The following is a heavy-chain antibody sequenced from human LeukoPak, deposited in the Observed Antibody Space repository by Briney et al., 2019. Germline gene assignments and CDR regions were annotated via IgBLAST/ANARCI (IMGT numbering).Heavy chain of an antibody. Sequence: GESLRLSCAASEFTFNSYSFNWICQRPGGRLEWVSSISSGSTYIYYSDSVKGRFTVSRDNAKNSLFLQMNNLRAEDTAVYYCARDPFYYDAAGSDDYWGQGTLVTVSS. V-gene: IGHV3-21*01. CDR1: EFTFNSYS. CDR3: ARDPFYYDAAGSDDY. D-gene: IGHD3-22*01. CDR2: ISSGSTYI. J-gene: IGHJ4*02.